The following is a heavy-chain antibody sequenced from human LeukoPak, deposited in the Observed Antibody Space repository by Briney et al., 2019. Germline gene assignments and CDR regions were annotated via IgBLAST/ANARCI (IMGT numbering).Heavy chain of an antibody. CDR2: IYYSGST. Sequence: SETLSLTCTVSGGSVSSGSYYWSWIRQPPGKGLEWIGYIYYSGSTNYNPSLKSRVTISVDTSKNQFSLKLSSVTAADTAVYYCARQWELRGWFDPWGQGTLVTVSS. D-gene: IGHD1-26*01. J-gene: IGHJ5*02. CDR1: GGSVSSGSYY. CDR3: ARQWELRGWFDP. V-gene: IGHV4-61*01.